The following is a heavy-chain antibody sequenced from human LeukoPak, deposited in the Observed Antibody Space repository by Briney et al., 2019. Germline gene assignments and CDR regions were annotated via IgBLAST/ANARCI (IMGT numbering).Heavy chain of an antibody. J-gene: IGHJ3*02. CDR3: AREGTYYAFDI. Sequence: GGSLRLSCAASGFAFSPSAMHWVRQAPGKGLEWVAVISYDGSNKYYADSVKGRFTISRDNSKNTLYLQMNSLRAEDTAVYYCAREGTYYAFDIWGQGTMVTVSS. CDR2: ISYDGSNK. D-gene: IGHD1-26*01. CDR1: GFAFSPSA. V-gene: IGHV3-30*04.